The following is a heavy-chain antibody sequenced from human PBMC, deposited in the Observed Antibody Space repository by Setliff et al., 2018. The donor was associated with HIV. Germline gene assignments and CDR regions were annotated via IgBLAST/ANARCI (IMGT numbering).Heavy chain of an antibody. CDR2: ISHSGEST. V-gene: IGHV3-48*02. D-gene: IGHD2-21*02. J-gene: IGHJ4*02. Sequence: PGGSLRLSCAASGFTFSSYAMNWLRQSPGKGLEWISYISHSGESTYYADSGRGRFTVSRDNAKNSLFLQLNSLRDDDTAVYFCARPQFPVTAYFEFWGQGTLVTVSS. CDR3: ARPQFPVTAYFEF. CDR1: GFTFSSYA.